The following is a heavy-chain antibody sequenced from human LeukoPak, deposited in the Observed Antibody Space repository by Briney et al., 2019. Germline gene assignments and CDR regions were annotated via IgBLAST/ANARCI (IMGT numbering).Heavy chain of an antibody. V-gene: IGHV3-21*01. Sequence: GGSLRLSCAASGFTFSSYTMNWVRQAPGKGLEWVSSITSNTRYILYADSVKGRFTISRDNAKNSLYLQMNSLRAEDTAVYYCARVRQQLVRLLGRDTTYYYYYYMDVWGKGTTVTVSS. CDR3: ARVRQQLVRLLGRDTTYYYYYYMDV. CDR2: ITSNTRYI. CDR1: GFTFSSYT. D-gene: IGHD6-13*01. J-gene: IGHJ6*03.